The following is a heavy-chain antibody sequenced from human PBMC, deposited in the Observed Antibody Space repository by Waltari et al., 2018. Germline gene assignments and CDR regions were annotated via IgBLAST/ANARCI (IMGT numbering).Heavy chain of an antibody. Sequence: EVQLLESGGGLVQPGGSLRISCAASGFTLSSYAISWVRQAPGKGVEWVSALRGRGDTTHYADSVKGRFTISRDNSKNTLYLQMSSLRAEDTAVYYCAKDLGQYTEDYYFRPFHYWGQGTLVTVSS. CDR1: GFTLSSYA. D-gene: IGHD1-26*01. CDR2: LRGRGDTT. CDR3: AKDLGQYTEDYYFRPFHY. V-gene: IGHV3-23*01. J-gene: IGHJ4*02.